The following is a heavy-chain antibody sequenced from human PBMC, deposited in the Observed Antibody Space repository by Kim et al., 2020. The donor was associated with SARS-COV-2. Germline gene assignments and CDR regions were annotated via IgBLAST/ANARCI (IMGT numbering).Heavy chain of an antibody. J-gene: IGHJ4*02. D-gene: IGHD6-19*01. CDR2: IGTAGDT. V-gene: IGHV3-13*04. CDR1: GFTFSSYD. CDR3: ARDRGSGDIDY. Sequence: GGSLRLSCAASGFTFSSYDMHWVRQATGKGLEWVSAIGTAGDTYYPGSVKGRFTISRENAKNSLYLQMNSLRAGDTAVYYCARDRGSGDIDYWGQGTLVTVSS.